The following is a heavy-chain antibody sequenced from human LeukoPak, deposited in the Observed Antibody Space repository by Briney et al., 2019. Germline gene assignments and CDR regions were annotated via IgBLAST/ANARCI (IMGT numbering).Heavy chain of an antibody. V-gene: IGHV1-69*04. CDR2: IIPMLGIS. J-gene: IGHJ4*02. D-gene: IGHD5-24*01. CDR3: ARESVTDGRRDFDY. Sequence: ASVKLSCKASGGTFSSYAVSWVRQAPGQGLEWMGRIIPMLGISTYAQKFKGRVTLNADKSANTAYMDLSSLRFEDTAVYYCARESVTDGRRDFDYWGQGTLVTVSS. CDR1: GGTFSSYA.